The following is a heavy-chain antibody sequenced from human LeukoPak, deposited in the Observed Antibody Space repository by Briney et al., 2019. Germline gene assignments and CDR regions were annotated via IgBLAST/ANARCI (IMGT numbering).Heavy chain of an antibody. V-gene: IGHV1-8*01. Sequence: ASVTVSYKASGYTFTSYDINWVRQATGQGLEWMGWMNPNSGNTGYAQKFQGRVTMTRNTTISTAYMELSSLRSEDTAVYYCARVEGSGWYRLGSYYYYGMDVWGQGTTVTVSS. CDR1: GYTFTSYD. CDR2: MNPNSGNT. D-gene: IGHD6-19*01. CDR3: ARVEGSGWYRLGSYYYYGMDV. J-gene: IGHJ6*02.